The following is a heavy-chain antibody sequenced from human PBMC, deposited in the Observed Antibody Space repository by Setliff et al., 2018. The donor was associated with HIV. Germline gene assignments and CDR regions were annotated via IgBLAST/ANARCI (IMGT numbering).Heavy chain of an antibody. CDR3: VRERRRSPLSYGLDV. CDR2: IYYNGRT. V-gene: IGHV4-31*03. CDR1: GGSISSGGYY. Sequence: SETLSLTCTVSGGSISSGGYYWNWIRQYPVKGLEWIGHIYYNGRTLFNPALGTRLNMSVDTSENQFSLHLNSVTAADTAVHYCVRERRRSPLSYGLDVWGQGTTVTAP. J-gene: IGHJ6*02.